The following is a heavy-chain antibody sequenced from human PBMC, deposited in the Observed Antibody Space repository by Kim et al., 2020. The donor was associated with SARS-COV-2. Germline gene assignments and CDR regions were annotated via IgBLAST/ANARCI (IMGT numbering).Heavy chain of an antibody. D-gene: IGHD6-19*01. CDR2: ISSSSSYI. V-gene: IGHV3-21*01. CDR1: GFTFSSYS. CDR3: ARDSRIAVAGWFDP. J-gene: IGHJ5*02. Sequence: GGSLRLSCAASGFTFSSYSMNWVRQAPGKGLEWVSSISSSSSYIYYADSVKGRFTISRDNAKNSLYLQMNSLRAEDTAVYYCARDSRIAVAGWFDPWGQGTLVTVSS.